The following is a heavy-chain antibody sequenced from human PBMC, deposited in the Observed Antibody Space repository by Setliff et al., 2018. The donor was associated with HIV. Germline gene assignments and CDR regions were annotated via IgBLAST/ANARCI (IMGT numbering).Heavy chain of an antibody. Sequence: ASVKVSCKASGSTFTTYSLHWVRQAPGHSLEWVGWINVGKGDTKYSQELQDRVTITRDTSANTAYMELSSLRSDDTAVYFCVRGALLAAFDFNYWGQGTLVTVSS. CDR1: GSTFTTYS. D-gene: IGHD3-10*01. CDR3: VRGALLAAFDFNY. CDR2: INVGKGDT. V-gene: IGHV1-3*01. J-gene: IGHJ4*01.